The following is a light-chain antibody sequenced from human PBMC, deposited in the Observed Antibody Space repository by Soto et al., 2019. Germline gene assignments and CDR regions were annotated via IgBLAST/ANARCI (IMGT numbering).Light chain of an antibody. Sequence: DIQMTQSPSSLSASVGDRVTITCQASQDISNYLNWYQKKPGKAPKLLIYDASNLETGVPSRFSGSRSGTDFTFTISILQPEDIATYYCQQYDNLPPYTFGQGTKLEIK. CDR3: QQYDNLPPYT. CDR1: QDISNY. CDR2: DAS. V-gene: IGKV1-33*01. J-gene: IGKJ2*01.